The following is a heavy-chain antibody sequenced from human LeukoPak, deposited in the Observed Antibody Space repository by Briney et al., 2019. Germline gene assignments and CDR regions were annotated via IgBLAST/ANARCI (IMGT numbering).Heavy chain of an antibody. V-gene: IGHV4-34*01. Sequence: SETLSLTCAVYGGSFSGYYWSWIRQSPGKGLEWIGEINHSGSTNYNPSLKSRVTISVDTSKNQFSLKLSSVTAADTAVYYCASDSSSSSFDYWGQGTLVTVSS. J-gene: IGHJ4*02. CDR3: ASDSSSSSFDY. D-gene: IGHD6-6*01. CDR1: GGSFSGYY. CDR2: INHSGST.